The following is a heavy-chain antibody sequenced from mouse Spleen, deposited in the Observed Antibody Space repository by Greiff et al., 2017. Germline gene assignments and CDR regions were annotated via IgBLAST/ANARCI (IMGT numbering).Heavy chain of an antibody. J-gene: IGHJ3*01. CDR3: ANLLRLQFAY. CDR1: GYTFTSYW. CDR2: IDPSDSYT. Sequence: QVQLQQSGAELVMPGASVKLSCKASGYTFTSYWMHWVKQRPGQGLEWIGEIDPSDSYTNYNQKFKGKATLTVDKSSSTAYMQLSSLTSEDSAVYYCANLLRLQFAYWGQGTLVTVSA. V-gene: IGHV1-69*01. D-gene: IGHD1-2*01.